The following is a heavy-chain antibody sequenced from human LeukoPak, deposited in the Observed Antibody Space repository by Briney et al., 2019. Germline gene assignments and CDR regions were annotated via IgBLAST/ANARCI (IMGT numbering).Heavy chain of an antibody. V-gene: IGHV3-49*04. Sequence: PGRSLRLSCTASGFTFGDYAMSWVRQAPGKGLEWVGFIRRKAYGGTTEYAASVKGRFTISRDDSKSIAYLQMNSLKTEDTAVYYCTRTQSRLQPFDYWGQGTLVTVSS. CDR2: IRRKAYGGTT. CDR1: GFTFGDYA. CDR3: TRTQSRLQPFDY. J-gene: IGHJ4*02. D-gene: IGHD4-11*01.